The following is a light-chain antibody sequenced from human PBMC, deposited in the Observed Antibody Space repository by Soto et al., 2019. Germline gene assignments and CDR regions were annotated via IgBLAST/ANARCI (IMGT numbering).Light chain of an antibody. CDR1: SSDVGSHNF. V-gene: IGLV2-23*02. Sequence: QSALTQPASVSGSPGQSITISCTGTSSDVGSHNFVSWYQQRPGKAPQLMIFEVTKRPSGVSNRFSASKSGNTASLTISGVQTEDEADYYCCSYAGSSNWVFGGGTKLTVL. J-gene: IGLJ3*02. CDR2: EVT. CDR3: CSYAGSSNWV.